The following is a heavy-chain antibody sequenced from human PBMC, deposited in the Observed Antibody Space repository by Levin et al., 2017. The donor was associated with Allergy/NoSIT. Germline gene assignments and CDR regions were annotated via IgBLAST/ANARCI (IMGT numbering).Heavy chain of an antibody. CDR3: PKIASHSGYGMNV. Sequence: GESLKISCQGSGFSFISYWIAWVRQMPGKGLEWLGSVYPADSDATYNPSFLGQVSISVDKSLRTAYLQWIRLKLSDSAMYYCPKIASHSGYGMNVWGQGTTVTVSS. CDR1: GFSFISYW. D-gene: IGHD2-15*01. CDR2: VYPADSDA. V-gene: IGHV5-51*01. J-gene: IGHJ6*02.